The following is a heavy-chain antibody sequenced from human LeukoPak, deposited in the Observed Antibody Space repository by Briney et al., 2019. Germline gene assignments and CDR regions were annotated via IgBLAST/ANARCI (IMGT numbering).Heavy chain of an antibody. Sequence: SETLSLTCTVSGGSISSGGYYWSWIRQHPGKGLEWIGYIYYSGSTYYNPSLKSRVTISVDTSKNQFSLKLSSVTAADTAVYYCARVTLDYSSGWYFGGQGTLVTVSS. CDR1: GGSISSGGYY. CDR3: ARVTLDYSSGWYF. CDR2: IYYSGST. J-gene: IGHJ4*02. D-gene: IGHD6-19*01. V-gene: IGHV4-31*03.